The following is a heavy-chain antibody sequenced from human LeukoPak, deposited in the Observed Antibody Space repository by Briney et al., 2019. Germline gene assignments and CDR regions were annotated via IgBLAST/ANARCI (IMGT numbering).Heavy chain of an antibody. J-gene: IGHJ1*01. D-gene: IGHD3-22*01. Sequence: SVKVSCKASGYTFTSYAISWVRQAPGQGLEWMGRIIPILGIANYAQKFQGRVTITADKSTSTAYMELSSLRSEDTAVYYCARGYGYYDSSGYYSARSAEYFQHWGQGTLVTVSS. CDR2: IIPILGIA. CDR3: ARGYGYYDSSGYYSARSAEYFQH. CDR1: GYTFTSYA. V-gene: IGHV1-69*04.